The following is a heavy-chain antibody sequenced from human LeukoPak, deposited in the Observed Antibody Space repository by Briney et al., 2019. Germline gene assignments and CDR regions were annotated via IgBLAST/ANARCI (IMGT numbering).Heavy chain of an antibody. CDR3: ARSARGKVWFGAHTWFDP. D-gene: IGHD3-10*01. V-gene: IGHV5-51*01. CDR2: IYPGDSSI. Sequence: GESLKISCQGSGYSFISYWIGWVRQMPGKGLEWMGIIYPGDSSIRYSPSFQGQVTISVDKSTSTAYLQWSSLKASDTAMYYCARSARGKVWFGAHTWFDPWGQGTLVSVSS. CDR1: GYSFISYW. J-gene: IGHJ5*02.